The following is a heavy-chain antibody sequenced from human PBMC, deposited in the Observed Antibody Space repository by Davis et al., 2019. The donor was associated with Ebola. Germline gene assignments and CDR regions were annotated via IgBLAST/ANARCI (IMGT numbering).Heavy chain of an antibody. CDR1: GFTFSSYS. Sequence: GESLKISCAASGFTFSSYSMNWVRQAPGKGLEWVSYISSSSSTIYYADSVKGRFTISRDNAKNSLYLQMNSLRDEDTAVYYCARDWVGSSSSYFDYWGQGTLVTVSS. J-gene: IGHJ4*02. CDR2: ISSSSSTI. CDR3: ARDWVGSSSSYFDY. D-gene: IGHD6-6*01. V-gene: IGHV3-48*02.